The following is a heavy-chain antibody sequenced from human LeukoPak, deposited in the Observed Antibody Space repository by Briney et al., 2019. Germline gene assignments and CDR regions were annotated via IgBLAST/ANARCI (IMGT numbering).Heavy chain of an antibody. CDR1: GYTFSGYY. CDR2: INPNSGDT. CDR3: ARDFNLPGYCYCMDV. Sequence: ASVKVSCKASGYTFSGYYMHWVRQAPGQGLEWMGWINPNSGDTIYAQKFQGRVTMTRDTSISTAYMELSRLRSDDTAIYYCARDFNLPGYCYCMDVWGQGTTVTVSS. J-gene: IGHJ6*02. V-gene: IGHV1-2*02.